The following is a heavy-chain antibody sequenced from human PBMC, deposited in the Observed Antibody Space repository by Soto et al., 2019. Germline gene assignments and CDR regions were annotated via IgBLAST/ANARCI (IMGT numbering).Heavy chain of an antibody. CDR3: ASWLGAIAVAAADY. D-gene: IGHD6-19*01. CDR2: IYYSGST. Sequence: QLQLQESGPGLVKPSETLSLSCTVSGGSISSSSYYWGWIRQPPGKGLEWIGSIYYSGSTYYNPSLKSRVTISVDTSKNQFSLKLSSVTAADTAVYYCASWLGAIAVAAADYWGQGTLVTVSS. J-gene: IGHJ4*02. V-gene: IGHV4-39*01. CDR1: GGSISSSSYY.